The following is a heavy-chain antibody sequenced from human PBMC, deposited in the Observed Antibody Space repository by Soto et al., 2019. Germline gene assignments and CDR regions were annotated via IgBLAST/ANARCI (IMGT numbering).Heavy chain of an antibody. Sequence: GGSLRLSCAASGFTFSSYAMHWVRQAPGKGLEYVSAISSNGGSTYYANSVKGRFTISRDNSKNTLYLQMGSLRAEDMAVYYCARGALYYYDSSGYYPGTYYFDYWGQGTLVTVSS. J-gene: IGHJ4*02. D-gene: IGHD3-22*01. CDR1: GFTFSSYA. CDR3: ARGALYYYDSSGYYPGTYYFDY. V-gene: IGHV3-64*01. CDR2: ISSNGGST.